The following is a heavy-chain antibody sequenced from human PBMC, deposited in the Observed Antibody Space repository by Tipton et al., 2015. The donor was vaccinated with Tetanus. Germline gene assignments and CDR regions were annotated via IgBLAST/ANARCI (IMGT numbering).Heavy chain of an antibody. CDR2: MNPNSGNT. V-gene: IGHV1-8*01. Sequence: QLVQSGAEVKKPGASVKVSCKASGYTFTSYDINWVRQATGQGLGWMGWMNPNSGNTGYAQKFQGRVAMTRKTSIRTAYMELSSLRSDDTAVYYCARRVYDSEETRIDYWGQGTLVTVSS. CDR3: ARRVYDSEETRIDY. J-gene: IGHJ4*02. CDR1: GYTFTSYD. D-gene: IGHD3-22*01.